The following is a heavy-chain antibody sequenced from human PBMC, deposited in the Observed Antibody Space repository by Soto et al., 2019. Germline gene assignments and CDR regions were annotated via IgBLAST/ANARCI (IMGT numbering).Heavy chain of an antibody. CDR2: IYWDDDN. Sequence: QITVKESGPTLVKPTQPLTLTCTFTGFSLSTSGVGVGWIRQPPGKALEWLAVIYWDDDNSYSPSLKSGLTIPNNTAKNRVVTTMTHMDPVDTATYYCAHGDGYNPPSGYWGQGTLVTVSS. CDR3: AHGDGYNPPSGY. D-gene: IGHD5-12*01. V-gene: IGHV2-5*02. J-gene: IGHJ4*02. CDR1: GFSLSTSGVG.